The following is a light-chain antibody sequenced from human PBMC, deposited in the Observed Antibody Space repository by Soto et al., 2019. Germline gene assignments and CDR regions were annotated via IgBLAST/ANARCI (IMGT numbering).Light chain of an antibody. J-gene: IGKJ2*01. V-gene: IGKV4-1*01. CDR1: QSGLYNSNNKNY. Sequence: DIVMTQSPDSLAVSLGERATINCKSSQSGLYNSNNKNYLAWYQQKPGQPPKLLIYWASTRESGVPDRFSGSGSGTDFTHTISSLQAEDVAVYCCQQYYSTPMYTFGQGTKLEI. CDR3: QQYYSTPMYT. CDR2: WAS.